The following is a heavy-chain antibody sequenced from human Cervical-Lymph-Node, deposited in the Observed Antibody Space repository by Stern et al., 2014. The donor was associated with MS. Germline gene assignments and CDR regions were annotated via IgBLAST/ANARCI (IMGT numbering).Heavy chain of an antibody. J-gene: IGHJ6*02. CDR2: IIPIVGIP. Sequence: QLVQSGAEVKKPGSSVKVSCKTSGGTFSSYAISWVRQAPGQGLEWMGGIIPIVGIPNYEQKFQGRVTIIADRSTSTAYMELSSLISEDTAIYYCARGQQLVNGMDVWGQGTTVTVSS. CDR3: ARGQQLVNGMDV. CDR1: GGTFSSYA. D-gene: IGHD6-13*01. V-gene: IGHV1-69*17.